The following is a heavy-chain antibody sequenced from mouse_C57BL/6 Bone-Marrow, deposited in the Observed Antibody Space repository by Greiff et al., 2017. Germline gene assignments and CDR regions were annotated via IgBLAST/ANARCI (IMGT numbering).Heavy chain of an antibody. CDR2: IYPTSGRT. V-gene: IGHV1-55*01. CDR1: GYTFTSYW. Sequence: QVQLQQPGAELVKPGASVKMSCKASGYTFTSYWITWVKQRPGQGLEWIGDIYPTSGRTNYNEKFKSKAILTVDTSSTTAYMQISSLTSEDSAVFCCARSGPLGRSFDYWGQDPTLTVSS. J-gene: IGHJ2*01. D-gene: IGHD4-1*01. CDR3: ARSGPLGRSFDY.